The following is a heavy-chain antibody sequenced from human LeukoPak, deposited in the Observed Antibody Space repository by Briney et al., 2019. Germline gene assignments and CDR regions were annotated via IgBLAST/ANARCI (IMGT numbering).Heavy chain of an antibody. D-gene: IGHD5-18*01. CDR2: IRYHGNDA. V-gene: IGHV3-30*02. Sequence: PGGSLRLSCAASGFTFSRFDMHWVRQAPGQGLEWVALIRYHGNDAYYADSVKGRFTISRDNPNNTLYFQMNSLRPEDTAVYYCAKGDADTALDSWGQGTLVTVSS. J-gene: IGHJ4*02. CDR1: GFTFSRFD. CDR3: AKGDADTALDS.